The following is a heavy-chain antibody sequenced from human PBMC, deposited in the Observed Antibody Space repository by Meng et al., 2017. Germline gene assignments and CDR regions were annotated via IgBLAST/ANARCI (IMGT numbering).Heavy chain of an antibody. CDR2: INHSGST. CDR1: GGSFSGYH. D-gene: IGHD3-3*01. J-gene: IGHJ4*02. Sequence: GSLRLSCAVYGGSFSGYHWSWIRQPPGKGLEWIGEINHSGSTNYNPSLKSRVTISVDTSKNQFSLKLSSVTAADTAVYYCARGRWSYYVYWGQGTLVTVSS. V-gene: IGHV4-34*01. CDR3: ARGRWSYYVY.